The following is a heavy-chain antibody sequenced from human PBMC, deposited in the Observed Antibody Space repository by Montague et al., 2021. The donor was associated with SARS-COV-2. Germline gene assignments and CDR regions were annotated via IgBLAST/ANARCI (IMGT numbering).Heavy chain of an antibody. CDR1: GDSVSSNNAA. V-gene: IGHV6-1*01. D-gene: IGHD1-26*01. CDR3: ARYSYSGTYFGLNDAFDI. J-gene: IGHJ3*02. CDR2: TCYRSEWYF. Sequence: CAISGDSVSSNNAAWNWIRQSPSRGLEWLGRTCYRSEWYFDYAISLRGRITINPDTSKNQFSLQLDSVTLDDTAVYYCARYSYSGTYFGLNDAFDIWGQGTLVTFSS.